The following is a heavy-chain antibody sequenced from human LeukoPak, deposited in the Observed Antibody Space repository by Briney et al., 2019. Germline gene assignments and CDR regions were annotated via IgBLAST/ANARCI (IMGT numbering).Heavy chain of an antibody. V-gene: IGHV4-34*01. CDR3: ARAGQHYYDSSGTRHFDS. CDR1: GGSFSGYY. Sequence: SETLSLTCAVYGGSFSGYYWSWIRQPPGKGLEWIGEINHSGSTNYNPSRKSRVTISVDTSKHKFSVKLSSVTAADTAVYYCARAGQHYYDSSGTRHFDSWGQGTLVTVSS. D-gene: IGHD3-22*01. CDR2: INHSGST. J-gene: IGHJ4*02.